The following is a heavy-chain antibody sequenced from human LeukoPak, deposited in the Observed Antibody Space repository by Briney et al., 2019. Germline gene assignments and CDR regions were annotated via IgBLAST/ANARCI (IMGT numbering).Heavy chain of an antibody. CDR3: ANSANYGGNSGYFDY. CDR1: GGSISSSSYY. CDR2: IYYSGST. D-gene: IGHD4-23*01. J-gene: IGHJ4*02. V-gene: IGHV4-39*01. Sequence: SETLSLTCTVSGGSISSSSYYWGWIRQPPGKGLEWIGSIYYSGSTYYNPSLKSRVTISIDTSKNQFSLKLSSVTAADTAVYYCANSANYGGNSGYFDYWGQGTLVTVSS.